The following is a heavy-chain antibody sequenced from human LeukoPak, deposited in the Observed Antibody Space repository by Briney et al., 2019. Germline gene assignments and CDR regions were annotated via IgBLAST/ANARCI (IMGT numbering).Heavy chain of an antibody. CDR1: GFTFSSYG. V-gene: IGHV3-30*18. Sequence: PGGSLRLSCAASGFTFSSYGMHWVRQAPGKGLEWVAVISYDGSNKYYADSVKGRFTISRDNSKNTLYLQMNSLRAEDTAVYYCAKGYYQPIDCYYYGMDVWGQGTTVTVSS. J-gene: IGHJ6*02. CDR2: ISYDGSNK. D-gene: IGHD3-22*01. CDR3: AKGYYQPIDCYYYGMDV.